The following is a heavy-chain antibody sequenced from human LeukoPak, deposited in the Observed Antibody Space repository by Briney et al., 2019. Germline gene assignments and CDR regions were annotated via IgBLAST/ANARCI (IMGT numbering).Heavy chain of an antibody. D-gene: IGHD3-10*01. CDR3: ARSGLLWFGELITDHIFDP. V-gene: IGHV4-4*07. Sequence: PSETLSLTCTVSGGSISSCYWSWIRQPAGKGLEWIGRIYTSGSTNYNPSLKSRVTMSVDTSKNQFSLKLSSVTAADTAVYYCARSGLLWFGELITDHIFDPWGQGTLVTVSS. CDR1: GGSISSCY. J-gene: IGHJ5*02. CDR2: IYTSGST.